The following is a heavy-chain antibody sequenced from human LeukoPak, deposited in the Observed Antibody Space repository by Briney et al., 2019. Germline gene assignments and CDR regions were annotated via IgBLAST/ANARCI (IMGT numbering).Heavy chain of an antibody. CDR1: GFTFSHYG. V-gene: IGHV3-33*06. Sequence: PGRSLRLSCATSGFTFSHYGMHWVRQAPGKGLEWVAVIWNDGSNKYYGDSVKGRFTISRDNSKNTLYLQTNSLTVEDTAVYYCAKDAQRGFDYSNSLEHWGQGTLVTVSS. CDR2: IWNDGSNK. D-gene: IGHD4-11*01. CDR3: AKDAQRGFDYSNSLEH. J-gene: IGHJ5*02.